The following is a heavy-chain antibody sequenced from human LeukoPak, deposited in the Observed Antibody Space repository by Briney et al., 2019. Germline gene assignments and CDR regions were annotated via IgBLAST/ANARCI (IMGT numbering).Heavy chain of an antibody. CDR3: ARKSAARSTSEFDC. Sequence: ASVKVSCKASGYTFTGYYINWVRKAPAQGLEWMEWINPNSGGTNYAQKFQGRVTMTGDTSISTPYMELSSLRSDDTAVYYCARKSAARSTSEFDCWGQGTLVTVSS. CDR1: GYTFTGYY. V-gene: IGHV1-2*02. D-gene: IGHD2-2*01. CDR2: INPNSGGT. J-gene: IGHJ4*02.